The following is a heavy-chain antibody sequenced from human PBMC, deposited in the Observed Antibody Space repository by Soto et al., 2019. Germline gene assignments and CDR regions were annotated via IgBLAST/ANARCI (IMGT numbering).Heavy chain of an antibody. CDR2: IYYSGST. D-gene: IGHD3-10*01. CDR3: ARRGSGSYSDY. J-gene: IGHJ4*02. CDR1: GGSLSSSSYY. V-gene: IGHV4-39*01. Sequence: PSETLSLTCTVSGGSLSSSSYYWGWIRQPPGKGLEWIGSIYYSGSTYYNPSLKSRVTISVDTSKNQFSLKLSSVTAADTAVYYCARRGSGSYSDYWGQGTLVTVSS.